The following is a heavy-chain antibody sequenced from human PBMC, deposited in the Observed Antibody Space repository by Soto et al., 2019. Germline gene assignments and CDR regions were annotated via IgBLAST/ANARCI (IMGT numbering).Heavy chain of an antibody. Sequence: QVQLLPSGAEVKKPGSSVRVSCEASGGTFRTYAISWVRQAPGQGLQWMGEIIPSFRTVNYAQKFQGRVTITADESTTTVYRDLRRLRSEDTAVYYCAKGAVAGTPTAYYYYGMDVWGQGTTVTGSS. CDR3: AKGAVAGTPTAYYYYGMDV. CDR1: GGTFRTYA. J-gene: IGHJ6*02. D-gene: IGHD6-19*01. V-gene: IGHV1-69*12. CDR2: IIPSFRTV.